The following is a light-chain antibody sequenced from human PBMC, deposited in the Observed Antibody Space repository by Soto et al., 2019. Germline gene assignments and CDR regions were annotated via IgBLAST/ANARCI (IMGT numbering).Light chain of an antibody. CDR1: SSDIGAYNF. CDR2: DVN. Sequence: QSALTQPASVSGSPGQSITISCTGTSSDIGAYNFVSWYQQHPGKAPKLMLYDVNIRPSGVSNRFSCSKAGNTASLISSGLAAEDEADYYCTSWTTITTLVFGGGTQLTVL. CDR3: TSWTTITTLV. J-gene: IGLJ2*01. V-gene: IGLV2-14*03.